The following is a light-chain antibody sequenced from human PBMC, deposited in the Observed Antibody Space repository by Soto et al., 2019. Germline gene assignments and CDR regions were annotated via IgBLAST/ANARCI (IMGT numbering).Light chain of an antibody. CDR2: EGT. J-gene: IGLJ2*01. CDR1: SSDIGSDYM. V-gene: IGLV2-23*01. CDR3: CTYAPSTNFVV. Sequence: QSVLTQPASVSGSPGQSITISCTGTSSDIGSDYMVSWYQLHTGKAPKVIIYEGTRRPSGVSSRFSVSKSDNTASLTISGLQAEDEADYYCCTYAPSTNFVVFGGGTKVTVL.